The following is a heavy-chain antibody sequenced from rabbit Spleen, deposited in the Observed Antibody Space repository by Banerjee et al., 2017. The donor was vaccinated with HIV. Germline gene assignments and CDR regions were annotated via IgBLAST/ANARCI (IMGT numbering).Heavy chain of an antibody. CDR2: IDPVFGTT. CDR3: VRDTWNFNL. CDR1: GLDFSSSYW. V-gene: IGHV1S40*01. J-gene: IGHJ4*01. Sequence: QSLEESGGDLVKPGASLTLTCTASGLDFSSSYWICWVRQAPGKGLEWIGYIDPVFGTTYYASWVNGRFTISRHNAQNTLYLQLNSLTAADTATYFCVRDTWNFNLWGQGTLVTVS. D-gene: IGHD3-1*01.